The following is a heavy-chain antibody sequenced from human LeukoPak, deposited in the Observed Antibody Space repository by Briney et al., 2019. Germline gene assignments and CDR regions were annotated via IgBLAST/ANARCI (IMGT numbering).Heavy chain of an antibody. V-gene: IGHV3-23*01. CDR3: AKAQGYLDY. CDR1: GFAFRRYG. CDR2: ISGSGGNT. Sequence: GGSLRLSCAASGFAFRRYGIVWVRQAPGRGLEWVSGISGSGGNTYYGDSVKGRFTISRDNSKNTVYLQMNSLRAEDTAVYYCAKAQGYLDYWGQGTLATVSS. J-gene: IGHJ4*02.